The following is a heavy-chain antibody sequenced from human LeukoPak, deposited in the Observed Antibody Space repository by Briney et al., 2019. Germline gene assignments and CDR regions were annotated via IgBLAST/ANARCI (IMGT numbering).Heavy chain of an antibody. CDR1: GFTFSNYG. D-gene: IGHD1-26*01. V-gene: IGHV3-23*01. CDR3: ANFRLRRYYDY. CDR2: ISGSGGST. Sequence: HSGGSLRLSCAASGFTFSNYGMSWVRQAPGKGLEWVSAISGSGGSTYYADSVKGRFTISRDNSKNTLYLQMNSLRAEDTAVYYCANFRLRRYYDYWGQGTLVTVSS. J-gene: IGHJ4*02.